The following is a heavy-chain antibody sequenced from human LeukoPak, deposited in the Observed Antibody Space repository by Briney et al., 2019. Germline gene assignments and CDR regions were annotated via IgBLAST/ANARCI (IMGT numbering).Heavy chain of an antibody. CDR3: ARGTGSPPGLDY. V-gene: IGHV3-7*04. CDR1: GFTFSDCW. CDR2: IKDDGSEK. J-gene: IGHJ4*02. D-gene: IGHD1-26*01. Sequence: GGSLRLSCAASGFTFSDCWMSWVRQTPGKGLEWVANIKDDGSEKYYADSVKGRFTISRDNAKNTLYLQMNSLRAEDTAVYYCARGTGSPPGLDYWGQGTLVTVSS.